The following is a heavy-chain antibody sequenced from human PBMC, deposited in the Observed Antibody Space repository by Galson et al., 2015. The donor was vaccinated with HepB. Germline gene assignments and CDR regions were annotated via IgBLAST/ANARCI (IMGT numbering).Heavy chain of an antibody. CDR3: AKGSGIAVAGRPYYYYGMDV. J-gene: IGHJ6*02. Sequence: SLRLSCAASGFTFSSYAMSWVRQAPGKGLEWVSAISGSGGSTYYADSVKGRFTISRDNSKNTLYLQMNSLRAEDTAVYYCAKGSGIAVAGRPYYYYGMDVWGQGTTVTVSS. CDR1: GFTFSSYA. V-gene: IGHV3-23*01. CDR2: ISGSGGST. D-gene: IGHD6-19*01.